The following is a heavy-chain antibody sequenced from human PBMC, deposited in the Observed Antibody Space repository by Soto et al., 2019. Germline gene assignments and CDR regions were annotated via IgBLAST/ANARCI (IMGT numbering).Heavy chain of an antibody. CDR3: ARVPAVAGPSNWFDP. Sequence: QVQLQESGPGLVKPSQTLSLTCTVSGGSVSSGDYYWSWIRQPPGKGLEWIGYIYYSGSTYYNPSLKSRVTISVDTSKNQFSLKLSSVTAADTAVYYCARVPAVAGPSNWFDPWGQGTLVTVSS. D-gene: IGHD6-19*01. CDR2: IYYSGST. J-gene: IGHJ5*02. V-gene: IGHV4-30-4*01. CDR1: GGSVSSGDYY.